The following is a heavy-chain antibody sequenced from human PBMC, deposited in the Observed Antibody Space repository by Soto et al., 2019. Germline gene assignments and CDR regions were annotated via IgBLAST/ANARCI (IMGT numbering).Heavy chain of an antibody. Sequence: ASVKVSCKASGDTFTSYAMHWVRQAPGQRLEWMGWINAGNGNTKYSQKFQGRVTMTTDTSTSTAYMELRSLRSDDTAVYYCAVGWYYFDYWGQGTLVTVSS. V-gene: IGHV1-3*01. CDR2: INAGNGNT. D-gene: IGHD6-19*01. CDR1: GDTFTSYA. CDR3: AVGWYYFDY. J-gene: IGHJ4*02.